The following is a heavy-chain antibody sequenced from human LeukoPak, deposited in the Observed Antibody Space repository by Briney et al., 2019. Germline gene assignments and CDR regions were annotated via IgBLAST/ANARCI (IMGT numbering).Heavy chain of an antibody. CDR1: GFTVSSNY. CDR2: IYSGGST. D-gene: IGHD1-26*01. V-gene: IGHV3-66*01. Sequence: PGGSLRLSCAASGFTVSSNYMSWVRQAPGKGLEWVSVIYSGGSTYYADSVKGRFTISRDNSKNTLYLQMNSLRAEDTAVYYCARELRSGSYYFDYWGQGTLVTVSS. J-gene: IGHJ4*02. CDR3: ARELRSGSYYFDY.